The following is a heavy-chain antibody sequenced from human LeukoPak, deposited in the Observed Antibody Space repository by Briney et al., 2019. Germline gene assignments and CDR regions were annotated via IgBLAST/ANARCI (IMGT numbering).Heavy chain of an antibody. Sequence: PGGSLRLSCAASGFTFSSYEMNWVRQAREKGLEWVSYISSSGSTIYYADSVKGRFTISRDNAKNSLYLQMNSLRAEDTAVYYCARWRSGPFDYWGQGTLVTVSS. D-gene: IGHD3-3*01. V-gene: IGHV3-48*03. CDR2: ISSSGSTI. CDR3: ARWRSGPFDY. CDR1: GFTFSSYE. J-gene: IGHJ4*02.